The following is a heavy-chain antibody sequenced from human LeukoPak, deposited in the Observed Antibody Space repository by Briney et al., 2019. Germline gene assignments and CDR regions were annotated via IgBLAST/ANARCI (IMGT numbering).Heavy chain of an antibody. CDR1: GDSVSSNSDA. Sequence: SQTLSLTCAISGDSVSSNSDAWNWIRQSPSRGLEWLGRTYYRSKWYNDYAVSVKSRITINPDTSKNQFSLQLNSVTPEDTAVYYCARDRHSGSPPVDWFDPWGQGTLVTVSS. CDR3: ARDRHSGSPPVDWFDP. J-gene: IGHJ5*02. D-gene: IGHD1-26*01. CDR2: TYYRSKWYN. V-gene: IGHV6-1*01.